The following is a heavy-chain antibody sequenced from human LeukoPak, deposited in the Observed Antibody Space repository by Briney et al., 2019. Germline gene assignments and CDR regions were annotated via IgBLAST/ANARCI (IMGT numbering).Heavy chain of an antibody. Sequence: GASVKVSCKSSGYTFTSYCISCVREAPGQGLEEMGWIRAYNSNTNSAQKLQGRVTMTTDTSTNTAYMELRSMRSEDTAVYYCARMPYDSSGYSMYWGQGTLVTV. J-gene: IGHJ4*02. D-gene: IGHD3-22*01. CDR1: GYTFTSYC. CDR2: IRAYNSNT. V-gene: IGHV1-18*01. CDR3: ARMPYDSSGYSMY.